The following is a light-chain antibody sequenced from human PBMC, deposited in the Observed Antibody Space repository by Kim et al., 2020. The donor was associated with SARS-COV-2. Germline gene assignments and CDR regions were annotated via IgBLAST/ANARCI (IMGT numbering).Light chain of an antibody. CDR1: VLEKRY. J-gene: IGLJ3*02. CDR2: KDS. CDR3: YSAADNNWL. V-gene: IGLV3-27*01. Sequence: VSPRQTARITCSGDVLEKRYARWFQQKPGQAPLLVIYKDSKRPSGIPERFSGSSSGTTVTLTISGAQVEDEADYYCYSAADNNWLFGGGTQLTVL.